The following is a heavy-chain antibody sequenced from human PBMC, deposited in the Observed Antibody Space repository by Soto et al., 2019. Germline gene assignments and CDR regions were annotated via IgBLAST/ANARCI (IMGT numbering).Heavy chain of an antibody. CDR3: ARVLTPIAAAGPDY. Sequence: VPLVESGGGVVQPGRSLRLSCAASGFTFSSYGMHWVRQAPGKGLEWVAVIWYDGSNKYYADSVKGRFTISRDNSKNTLYLQMNSLRAEDTAVYYCARVLTPIAAAGPDYWGQGTLVTVSS. J-gene: IGHJ4*02. CDR2: IWYDGSNK. CDR1: GFTFSSYG. D-gene: IGHD6-13*01. V-gene: IGHV3-33*01.